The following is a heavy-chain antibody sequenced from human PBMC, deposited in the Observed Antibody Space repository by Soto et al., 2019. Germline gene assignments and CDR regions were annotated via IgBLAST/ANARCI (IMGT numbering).Heavy chain of an antibody. CDR1: GFTFSSYA. CDR3: AREYQAFDY. V-gene: IGHV3-30-3*01. CDR2: ISYDGSNK. J-gene: IGHJ4*02. Sequence: QVQLVESGGGVVQPGRSLRLSCAASGFTFSSYAMHWVRQAPGKGLEWVAVISYDGSNKYYADSVKGRFTISRDNSENTLYLQMNSLRAEDTAVYYCAREYQAFDYWGQGTLVTVSS.